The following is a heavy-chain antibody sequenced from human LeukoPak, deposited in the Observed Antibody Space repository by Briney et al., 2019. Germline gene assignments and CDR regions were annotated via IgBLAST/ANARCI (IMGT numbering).Heavy chain of an antibody. D-gene: IGHD5-12*01. CDR1: GYTFTSYG. CDR3: ARGWGRSGYDLTYYYYGMDV. CDR2: ISAYNGNT. Sequence: ASVKVSCKASGYTFTSYGISWVRQAPGQGLEWMGWISAYNGNTNYAQKLQGRVTMTTDTSTSTAYMELRSLRSDDTAVYYCARGWGRSGYDLTYYYYGMDVWGQGTTVTVSS. J-gene: IGHJ6*02. V-gene: IGHV1-18*01.